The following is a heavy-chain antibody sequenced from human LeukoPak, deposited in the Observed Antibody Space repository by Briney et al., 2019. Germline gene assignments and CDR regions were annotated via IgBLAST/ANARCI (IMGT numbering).Heavy chain of an antibody. CDR1: GLTFSSYR. Sequence: GGSLRLSCAASGLTFSSYRMNWVRQAPGKGLEWVSSISSSSTYIYYADSVKGRFTISRDNAKNSLYLQMNSLRAEDTAVYYCTRDRTFDYWGQGTLVTVSS. V-gene: IGHV3-21*01. CDR2: ISSSSTYI. J-gene: IGHJ4*02. CDR3: TRDRTFDY.